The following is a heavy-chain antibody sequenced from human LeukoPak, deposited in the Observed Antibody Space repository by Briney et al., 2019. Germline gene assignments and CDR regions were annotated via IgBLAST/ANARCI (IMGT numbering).Heavy chain of an antibody. V-gene: IGHV4-39*07. Sequence: SETLSLTCTVSGGSISRSNYYWGWIRQPPGKGLEWIGSIFYSGSAYYNPSLKSRVTISVDTSKNQFSLKLSSVTAADTAVYYCARDDPYCSSTSCPYYYYYMDVWGKGTTVTVSS. CDR2: IFYSGSA. J-gene: IGHJ6*03. CDR1: GGSISRSNYY. D-gene: IGHD2-2*01. CDR3: ARDDPYCSSTSCPYYYYYMDV.